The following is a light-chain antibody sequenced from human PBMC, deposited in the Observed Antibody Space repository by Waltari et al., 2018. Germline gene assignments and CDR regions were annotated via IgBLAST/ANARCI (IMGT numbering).Light chain of an antibody. J-gene: IGLJ3*02. Sequence: QSVVTQSPSASGPPGQRVTISCSGSSSNIGSKTVNRYQHLPGTAPKLLIHNKNQRPSGVPDRFSGSKSDTSASLAISGLQSEDEAEYYCAVWDDSLNGWMFGGGTKLTVL. V-gene: IGLV1-44*01. CDR2: NKN. CDR3: AVWDDSLNGWM. CDR1: SSNIGSKT.